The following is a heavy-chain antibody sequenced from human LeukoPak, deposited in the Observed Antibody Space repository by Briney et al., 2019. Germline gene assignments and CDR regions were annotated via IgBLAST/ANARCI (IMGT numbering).Heavy chain of an antibody. V-gene: IGHV1-18*01. CDR3: TRDWFCSAGYCSDVFDI. D-gene: IGHD2-21*01. CDR1: GYTFIVYG. CDR2: IGPDQGKIVT. J-gene: IGHJ3*02. Sequence: ASVKVSCKASGYTFIVYGVSWVRQAPGQGLERMGWIGPDQGKIVTNYAKNLQGRVTMTTDSSTNTAYMELSSLRSDDTAMYYCTRDWFCSAGYCSDVFDIWGQGTMVTVFS.